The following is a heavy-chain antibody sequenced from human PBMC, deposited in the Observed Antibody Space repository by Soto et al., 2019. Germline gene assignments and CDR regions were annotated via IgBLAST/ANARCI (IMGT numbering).Heavy chain of an antibody. Sequence: SETLSLTCTVSGGPIRNFYWSWIRQPPGKGLEWVGYIYYTGSINYNPSLKSRVTISLDMPKNQFSLKMSSVTAADTAMYFCVRGSRKFDPWGQGTLVTVSS. CDR1: GGPIRNFY. J-gene: IGHJ5*02. CDR3: VRGSRKFDP. CDR2: IYYTGSI. V-gene: IGHV4-59*08.